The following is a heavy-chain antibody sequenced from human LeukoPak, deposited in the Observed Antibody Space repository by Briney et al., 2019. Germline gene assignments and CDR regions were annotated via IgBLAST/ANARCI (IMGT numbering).Heavy chain of an antibody. J-gene: IGHJ5*02. CDR1: GFSLSTSGVG. D-gene: IGHD3-10*01. CDR3: THRPTVLWSGDLNNNWFDP. CDR2: IYWNDDK. Sequence: SGPTLLKPTQTLTLTCTFSGFSLSTSGVGVGWIRQPPGKALEWLTLIYWNDDKRYSPSLKSRLTITKDTSKNQVVLTMTNTDPVDTATYYCTHRPTVLWSGDLNNNWFDPWGQGTLVTASS. V-gene: IGHV2-5*01.